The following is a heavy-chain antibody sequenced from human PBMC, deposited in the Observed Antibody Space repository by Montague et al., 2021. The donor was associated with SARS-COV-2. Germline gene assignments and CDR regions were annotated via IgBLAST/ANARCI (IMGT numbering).Heavy chain of an antibody. CDR1: GDSVSSNSAA. CDR2: TYHRPKWYN. J-gene: IGHJ4*02. CDR3: ARTSASSDY. V-gene: IGHV6-1*01. Sequence: CAISGDSVSSNSAAWNWIRQSPSIGLEGLGRTYHRPKWYNDYAVSVKSRITINPDTSKNQISLQLNSVTPEDTAVYYCARTSASSDYWGQGTLVTVSS. D-gene: IGHD1-26*01.